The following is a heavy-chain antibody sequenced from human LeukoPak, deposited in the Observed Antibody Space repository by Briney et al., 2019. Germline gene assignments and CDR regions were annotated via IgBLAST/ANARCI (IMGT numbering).Heavy chain of an antibody. J-gene: IGHJ4*02. CDR1: GYRFSTYR. CDR2: IYPGDSDT. V-gene: IGHV5-51*01. CDR3: ARRYYGSGSYRGYCFYY. D-gene: IGHD3-10*01. Sequence: KDGESLTHSCKGSGYRFSTYRIGWVRQMPGKGLEWMGIIYPGDSDTIYSPSFQSQATISADKSISTAYLQWSSLKASDTAMYYCARRYYGSGSYRGYCFYYWGQRKLVSVSS.